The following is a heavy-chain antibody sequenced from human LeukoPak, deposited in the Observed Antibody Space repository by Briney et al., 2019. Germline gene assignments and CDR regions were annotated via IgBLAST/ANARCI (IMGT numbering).Heavy chain of an antibody. D-gene: IGHD2-2*02. J-gene: IGHJ4*02. CDR2: IYTSGST. V-gene: IGHV4-4*09. CDR1: GGSISSYS. Sequence: SETLSLTCTVSGGSISSYSWSWIRQPPGKGLEWIGYIYTSGSTNYNPSLKSRVTISVDTSKNQFSLKLSSVTAADTAVYYCASGPGYCSSTSCYTECFFDYWGQGTLVTASS. CDR3: ASGPGYCSSTSCYTECFFDY.